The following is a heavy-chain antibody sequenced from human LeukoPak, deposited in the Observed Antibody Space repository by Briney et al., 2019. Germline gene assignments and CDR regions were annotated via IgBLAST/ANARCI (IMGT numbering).Heavy chain of an antibody. CDR1: GYTFTSYG. J-gene: IGHJ4*02. Sequence: ASVKVSCKASGYTFTSYGISWVRQAPGQGLEWMGWISAYNGNTNYAQKFQGRVTITRDTSASTAYMELSSLRSEDTAVYYCARDGRETGDYWGQGTLVTVSS. D-gene: IGHD1-14*01. CDR2: ISAYNGNT. V-gene: IGHV1-18*01. CDR3: ARDGRETGDY.